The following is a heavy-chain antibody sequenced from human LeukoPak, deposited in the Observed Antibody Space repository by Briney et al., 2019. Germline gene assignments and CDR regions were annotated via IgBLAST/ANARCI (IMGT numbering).Heavy chain of an antibody. J-gene: IGHJ4*02. V-gene: IGHV1-2*02. Sequence: ASVKVSCKTSGYTFRDYYVHWVRQAPGQGLEWMGWINPNSAGTNYAQNFQGRVTMTKDASINTAYMELTRLRSDDTAVYYCARGGPRFTTVTTRPFDYWGQGTLVTVSS. D-gene: IGHD4-17*01. CDR1: GYTFRDYY. CDR2: INPNSAGT. CDR3: ARGGPRFTTVTTRPFDY.